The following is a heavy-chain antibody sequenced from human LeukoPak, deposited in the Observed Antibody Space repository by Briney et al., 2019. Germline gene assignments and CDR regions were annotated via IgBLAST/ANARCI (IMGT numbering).Heavy chain of an antibody. D-gene: IGHD3-22*01. CDR3: ARLSGLFDSSGYYYSNWLDP. CDR1: GGSISNHY. CDR2: IYYNGRT. Sequence: SETLSLTCTVSGGSISNHYWSWIRQPPGKGLEWIGYIYYNGRTNYNPSLESRVTVSVDTSKNLFSMKLSSVTAADTAVYYCARLSGLFDSSGYYYSNWLDPWGQGTLVTVSS. J-gene: IGHJ5*02. V-gene: IGHV4-59*11.